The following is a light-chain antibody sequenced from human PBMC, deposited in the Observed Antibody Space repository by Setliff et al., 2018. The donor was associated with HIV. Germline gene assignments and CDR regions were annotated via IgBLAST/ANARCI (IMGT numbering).Light chain of an antibody. CDR3: SSYAGSYTYV. J-gene: IGLJ1*01. CDR1: SSDIGGYNY. Sequence: QSVLAQPRSVSGSPGQPVTISCTGTSSDIGGYNYVSWYQQHPGKAPKLIIYDVTKRPSGVPDRFSGSKSGNTASLTISGLQAEDEADYYCSSYAGSYTYVFGSGTKVTVL. V-gene: IGLV2-11*01. CDR2: DVT.